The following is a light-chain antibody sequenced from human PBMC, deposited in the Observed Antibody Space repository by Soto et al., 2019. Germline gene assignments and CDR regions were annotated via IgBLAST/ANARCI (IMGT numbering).Light chain of an antibody. CDR2: DVS. Sequence: QSALTQPASVSGSPGQSITISCTGTSSDVGGYNYVSWYQQHPGKAPKLMIYDVSNRPSGVPNRFSGSKSGNTASLTISGLPAEDEADYYCSSYTGSNNVVFGGGTKLTVL. J-gene: IGLJ2*01. CDR3: SSYTGSNNVV. CDR1: SSDVGGYNY. V-gene: IGLV2-14*01.